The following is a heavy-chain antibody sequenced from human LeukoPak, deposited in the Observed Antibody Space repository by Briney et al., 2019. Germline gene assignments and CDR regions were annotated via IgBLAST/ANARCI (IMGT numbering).Heavy chain of an antibody. V-gene: IGHV1-46*01. J-gene: IGHJ4*02. Sequence: ASVKVSCKASGYTFTSYYMHWVRQTPGQGLEWMGIINPSGGSTSYAQKFQGRVTMTRDTSTSTVYMELSSLRSEDTAVHYCASLEGEPAFDYWGQGTLVTVSS. D-gene: IGHD1-14*01. CDR1: GYTFTSYY. CDR3: ASLEGEPAFDY. CDR2: INPSGGST.